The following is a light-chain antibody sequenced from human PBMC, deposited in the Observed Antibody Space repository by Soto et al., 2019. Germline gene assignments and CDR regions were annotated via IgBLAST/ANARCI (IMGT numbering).Light chain of an antibody. CDR3: QQYGSSPPIT. CDR2: GAS. CDR1: QSVSNNY. Sequence: EIVLTQSPGTLSLPPGDRATVSCRAGQSVSNNYLAWYQQKPGQAPRLLIYGASNRATGIPDRFSGSGSGTDFTLTISRLEPEDFAVYYCQQYGSSPPITFGQGTRLEIK. V-gene: IGKV3-20*01. J-gene: IGKJ5*01.